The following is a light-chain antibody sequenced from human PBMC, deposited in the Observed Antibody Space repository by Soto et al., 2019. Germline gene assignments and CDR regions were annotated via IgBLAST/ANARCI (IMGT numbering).Light chain of an antibody. J-gene: IGKJ1*01. V-gene: IGKV3-11*01. CDR1: QSVGSL. Sequence: EIVLTQSPATLSLSPGERATLSCGASQSVGSLLAWYRQKPGQAPRLLIYAASNRATGIPARFSGSGSATDFTLTISSLGPEDFQVYYCLQCSNWPWTFAQGTKV. CDR2: AAS. CDR3: LQCSNWPWT.